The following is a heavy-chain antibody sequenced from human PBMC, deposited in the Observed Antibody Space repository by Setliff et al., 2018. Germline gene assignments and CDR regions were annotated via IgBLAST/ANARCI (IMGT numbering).Heavy chain of an antibody. CDR1: GGSVGNSYYY. J-gene: IGHJ4*02. Sequence: SETLSLTCTVSGGSVGNSYYYWSWIRQPAGKGLEWLGQIYTSWSTNYNPSLKGRLTISVDTAQNQFSLRLTSVTAADTAVYYCARTGTYRYFDYWGQGALVTVSS. CDR2: IYTSWST. V-gene: IGHV4-61*09. CDR3: ARTGTYRYFDY. D-gene: IGHD1-1*01.